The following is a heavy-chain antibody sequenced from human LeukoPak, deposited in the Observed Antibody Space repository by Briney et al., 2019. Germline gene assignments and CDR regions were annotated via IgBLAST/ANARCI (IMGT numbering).Heavy chain of an antibody. CDR3: ATYSTRNAREFQS. V-gene: IGHV3-74*01. Sequence: QPGGSLRLSCAASGFTFSSYWMHWVRQAPGKGLVWVSRINTDGSSTSYADSVKGRFTISRDNAKNTLYLQMNSLRVEDTAVYYCATYSTRNAREFQSWGQGTLVTVSS. CDR2: INTDGSST. CDR1: GFTFSSYW. J-gene: IGHJ1*01. D-gene: IGHD4-11*01.